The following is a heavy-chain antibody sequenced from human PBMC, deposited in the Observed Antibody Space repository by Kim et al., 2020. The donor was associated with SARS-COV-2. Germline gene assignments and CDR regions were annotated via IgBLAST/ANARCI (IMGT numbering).Heavy chain of an antibody. V-gene: IGHV3-7*01. CDR1: GLIFSQSW. CDR2: INQDGSEK. J-gene: IGHJ4*02. Sequence: GGSLRLSCAASGLIFSQSWMSWIRQAPGKGLEWVANINQDGSEKYYVDSVNGRFTISRDNAKKSLYLQMDSLRAEDTAVYYCTRDESWGQGTLVIVSS. CDR3: TRDES.